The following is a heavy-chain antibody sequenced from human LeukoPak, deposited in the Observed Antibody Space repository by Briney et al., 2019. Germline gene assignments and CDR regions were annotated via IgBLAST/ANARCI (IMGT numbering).Heavy chain of an antibody. CDR3: ARHKFHSGGALVNWFDP. Sequence: SETLSLTCTVSGGSISSYYWSWIRQPPGKGLEWIGDIYTSGSTNYNPSLKSRVTISVDTSKYPFSLKLSSVTAADTAVYYCARHKFHSGGALVNWFDPWGQGTLVTVSS. CDR1: GGSISSYY. CDR2: IYTSGST. D-gene: IGHD6-19*01. V-gene: IGHV4-4*09. J-gene: IGHJ5*02.